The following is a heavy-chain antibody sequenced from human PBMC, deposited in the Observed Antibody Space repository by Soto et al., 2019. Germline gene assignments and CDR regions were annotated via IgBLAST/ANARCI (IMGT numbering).Heavy chain of an antibody. CDR3: ARRSGDAGYRRPTTSDSPCLTFEYG. D-gene: IGHD2-2*01. V-gene: IGHV1-69*06. CDR2: IIPIFGTA. Sequence: SSVQVSCTAPGGPFSSYAISWVRHAPGHGLEWMGGIIPIFGTANYAQKFQGRVTITADKSTSTAYMELSSLRSEDTAVYYCARRSGDAGYRRPTTSDSPCLTFEYG. CDR1: GGPFSSYA. J-gene: IGHJ6*01.